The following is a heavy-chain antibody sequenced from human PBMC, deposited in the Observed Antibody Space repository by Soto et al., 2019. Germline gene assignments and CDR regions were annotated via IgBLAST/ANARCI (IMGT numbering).Heavy chain of an antibody. J-gene: IGHJ3*02. Sequence: GESLKISCKGSGYSFTSYWIGWVRQMPGKGLEWMGIIYPGDSDTRYSPSFQGQVTISADKSISTAYLQWSSLKASDTAMYYCARGGGGNFHPYDAFDIWGQGTMVTVSS. CDR1: GYSFTSYW. V-gene: IGHV5-51*01. D-gene: IGHD4-4*01. CDR3: ARGGGGNFHPYDAFDI. CDR2: IYPGDSDT.